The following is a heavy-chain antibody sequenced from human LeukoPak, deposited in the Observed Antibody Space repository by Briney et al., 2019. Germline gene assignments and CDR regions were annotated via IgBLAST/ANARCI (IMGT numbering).Heavy chain of an antibody. J-gene: IGHJ4*02. CDR1: GGSFSGYY. CDR3: ARGPYRGAVDY. D-gene: IGHD3-16*01. Sequence: SETLSLTCVVYGGSFSGYYWSWIRQSPGKGLEWIGEINHRGSTNYNPSLKRRVTISLDTSKNQFSLKLSSVTAADTAVYYCARGPYRGAVDYWGQGTLVTVSS. V-gene: IGHV4-34*01. CDR2: INHRGST.